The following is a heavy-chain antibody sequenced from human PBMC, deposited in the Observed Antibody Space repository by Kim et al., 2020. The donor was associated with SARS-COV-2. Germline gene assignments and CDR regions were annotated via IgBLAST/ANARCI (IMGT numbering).Heavy chain of an antibody. V-gene: IGHV3-23*01. D-gene: IGHD4-17*01. CDR3: AKSPKTMTTVVTLGH. Sequence: DSVKGRFTIARDNSKNTLYLQMNSLRAEDTAVYYCAKSPKTMTTVVTLGHWGQGTLVTVSS. J-gene: IGHJ4*02.